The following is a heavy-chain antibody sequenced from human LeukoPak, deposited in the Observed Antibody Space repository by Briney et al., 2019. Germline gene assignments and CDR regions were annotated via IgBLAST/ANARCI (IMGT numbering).Heavy chain of an antibody. D-gene: IGHD3-16*02. Sequence: PGGSLRLSCAASGFTFSGHRMSWVRQAPGKGLEWVANIKKDGSEKYYVDSVKGRFTISRDNAKTSLYLQMNSLRAEDTAVYYCAKDVWGSYRPNNWFDPWGQGTLVTVSS. CDR3: AKDVWGSYRPNNWFDP. CDR2: IKKDGSEK. CDR1: GFTFSGHR. J-gene: IGHJ5*02. V-gene: IGHV3-7*03.